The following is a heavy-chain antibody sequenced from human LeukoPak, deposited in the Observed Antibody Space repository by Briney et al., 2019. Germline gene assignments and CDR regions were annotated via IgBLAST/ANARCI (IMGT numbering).Heavy chain of an antibody. D-gene: IGHD3-3*01. V-gene: IGHV3-7*01. CDR1: GFTFSSYW. CDR3: ARAALRFPNWFDP. J-gene: IGHJ5*02. CDR2: IKQDGSEK. Sequence: GGSLRLSCAASGFTFSSYWMSWVRQAPGKGLEWVANIKQDGSEKYYVDSVKGRFTISRDNAKNSLYLQMNSLRAEDTAVYYCARAALRFPNWFDPWGQGTLVTVSS.